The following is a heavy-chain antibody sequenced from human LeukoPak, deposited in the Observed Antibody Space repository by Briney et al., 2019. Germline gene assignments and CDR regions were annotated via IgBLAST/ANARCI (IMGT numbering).Heavy chain of an antibody. CDR3: ARDNPYYYDSSGYYVV. J-gene: IGHJ4*02. CDR1: GFTFSSYW. D-gene: IGHD3-22*01. V-gene: IGHV3-7*01. CDR2: IKQDGSEK. Sequence: PGGSLRLSCAASGFTFSSYWMSWVRQAPGKGLDWAANIKQDGSEKYYVDSVKGRFTISRDNAKNSLYLQMNSLRAEDTAVYYCARDNPYYYDSSGYYVVWGQGTLVTVSS.